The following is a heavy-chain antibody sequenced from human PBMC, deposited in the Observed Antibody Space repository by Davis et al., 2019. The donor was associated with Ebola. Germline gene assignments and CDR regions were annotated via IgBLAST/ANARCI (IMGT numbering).Heavy chain of an antibody. CDR2: INPNSGGT. J-gene: IGHJ6*02. CDR1: GYTFTGYY. CDR3: ARTNCGGDCYSDYYYYGMDV. V-gene: IGHV1-2*02. Sequence: ASVKVSCKASGYTFTGYYMHWVRQAPGQGLEWMGWINPNSGGTNYAQKFQGRVTMTRDPSISTAYMELSRLRSDDTAVYYCARTNCGGDCYSDYYYYGMDVWGQGTTVTVSS. D-gene: IGHD2-21*02.